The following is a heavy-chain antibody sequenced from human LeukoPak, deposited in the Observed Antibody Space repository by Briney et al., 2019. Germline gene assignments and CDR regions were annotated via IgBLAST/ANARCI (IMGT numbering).Heavy chain of an antibody. D-gene: IGHD3-22*01. J-gene: IGHJ4*02. Sequence: GGSLRLSCAASGFTVSSNYMSWVRQAPGKGLEWVSVISGSGDSTYYADSVKGRFTISRDNSKNTLYLQMNSLRAEDTAVYYCAIDYYDSSGHRIDWGQGTLVTVSS. CDR2: ISGSGDST. CDR3: AIDYYDSSGHRID. V-gene: IGHV3-23*01. CDR1: GFTVSSNY.